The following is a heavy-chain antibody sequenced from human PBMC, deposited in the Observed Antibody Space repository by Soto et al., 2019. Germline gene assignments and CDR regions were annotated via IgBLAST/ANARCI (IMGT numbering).Heavy chain of an antibody. CDR2: INHSGST. CDR1: GGSLSGYY. CDR3: ARVLGYYGSGSKHDY. V-gene: IGHV4-34*01. J-gene: IGHJ4*02. Sequence: SETLSLTCAVYGGSLSGYYWNWIRQPPGKGLEWIGEINHSGSTNYNPSLKSRVTVLVDTSMNQFSLRLSSVTAADTAVYYCARVLGYYGSGSKHDYWGRGTLVTVS. D-gene: IGHD3-10*01.